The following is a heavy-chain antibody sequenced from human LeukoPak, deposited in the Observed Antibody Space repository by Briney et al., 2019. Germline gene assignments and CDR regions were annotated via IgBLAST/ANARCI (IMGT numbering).Heavy chain of an antibody. CDR3: ARDAPGNTALDY. CDR2: INSDGSST. V-gene: IGHV3-74*01. Sequence: GGSLRLSCAASGFTFSIYWMHWLRQPPGKGLVWVSRINSDGSSTSYADSVKGRFTISRDNAKNTLYLQMNSLRVEDTALYYCARDAPGNTALDYWGQGSLVTVSS. J-gene: IGHJ4*02. D-gene: IGHD5-18*01. CDR1: GFTFSIYW.